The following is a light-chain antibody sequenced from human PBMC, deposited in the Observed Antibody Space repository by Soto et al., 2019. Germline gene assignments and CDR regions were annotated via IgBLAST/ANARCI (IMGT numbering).Light chain of an antibody. J-gene: IGLJ1*01. V-gene: IGLV1-40*01. CDR3: QSYDSSLSAPYV. CDR2: DNS. Sequence: QTVVTQPPSVSGAPGQRVTISCTGSSSNIGAGYDVHWYQHLPGTAPKLLIYDNSNRPSGVPDRFSGSKSGTSASLAITGLQAEDDADYYCQSYDSSLSAPYVFGTGTKVTVL. CDR1: SSNIGAGYD.